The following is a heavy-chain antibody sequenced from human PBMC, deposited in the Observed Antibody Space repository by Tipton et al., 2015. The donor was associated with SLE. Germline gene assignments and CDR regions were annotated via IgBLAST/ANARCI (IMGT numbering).Heavy chain of an antibody. J-gene: IGHJ5*02. CDR3: ARSSSSLNNWFDP. CDR1: GGSFSGYY. CDR2: IYYSGST. Sequence: TLSLTCAVYGGSFSGYYWSWIRQPPGKGLEWIGSIYYSGSTYYNPSLKSRVTISVDTSKNQFSLKLSSVTAADTAVYYCARSSSSLNNWFDPWGQGTLVTVSS. V-gene: IGHV4-34*01. D-gene: IGHD6-13*01.